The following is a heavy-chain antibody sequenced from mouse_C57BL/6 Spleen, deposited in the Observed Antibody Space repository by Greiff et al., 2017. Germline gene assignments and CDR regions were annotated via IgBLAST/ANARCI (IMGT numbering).Heavy chain of an antibody. V-gene: IGHV14-3*01. CDR3: ARGYSRFLYAMGY. J-gene: IGHJ4*01. Sequence: EVKLEESVAELVRPGASVKLSCTASGFNIKNTYMHWVKQRPEQGLEWIGRIDPANGNTKYAPKFQGKATITADTSSNTAYLQLSSLTSEDTAIYYCARGYSRFLYAMGYWGQGTSVTVSS. D-gene: IGHD2-12*01. CDR1: GFNIKNTY. CDR2: IDPANGNT.